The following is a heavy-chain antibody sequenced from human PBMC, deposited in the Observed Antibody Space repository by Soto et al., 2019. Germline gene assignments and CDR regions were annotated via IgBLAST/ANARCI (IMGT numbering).Heavy chain of an antibody. Sequence: PSETLSHTCTFSGVSIISYYWSWIRQPPGKGLEWIGYIYYSGSTKYNPSLKSRVTISVDTSKNQFSLNLSSVTAADTAVYYCARRYSSGFDYWGQGTLVTVSS. D-gene: IGHD6-19*01. J-gene: IGHJ4*02. CDR1: GVSIISYY. CDR2: IYYSGST. CDR3: ARRYSSGFDY. V-gene: IGHV4-59*08.